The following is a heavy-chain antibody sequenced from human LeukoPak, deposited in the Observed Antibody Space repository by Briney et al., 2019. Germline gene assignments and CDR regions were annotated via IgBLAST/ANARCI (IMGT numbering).Heavy chain of an antibody. Sequence: PGGSLRLSCAASRLTFNNYAMAWVRQAPGKGLEGVSLITDNGDNTYYPDSVKGRFTISRDDSKNMLYLQMNSLRGEDTATYFCAKAGGNYYGSEYFDYWGQGTLVTVSS. D-gene: IGHD1-26*01. V-gene: IGHV3-23*01. CDR2: ITDNGDNT. CDR1: RLTFNNYA. J-gene: IGHJ4*02. CDR3: AKAGGNYYGSEYFDY.